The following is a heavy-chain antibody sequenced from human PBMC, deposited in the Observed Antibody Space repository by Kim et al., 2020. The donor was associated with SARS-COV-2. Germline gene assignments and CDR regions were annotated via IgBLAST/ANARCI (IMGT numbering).Heavy chain of an antibody. Sequence: SETLSLTCAVYGGSFSGYYWSWIRQPPGKGLEWIGEINHSGSTNYNPSLKSRVTISVDTSKNQFSLKLSSVTAADTAVYYCARVSRTGYSYGGGFDYWGQGTLVTVSS. CDR3: ARVSRTGYSYGGGFDY. J-gene: IGHJ4*02. V-gene: IGHV4-34*01. CDR2: INHSGST. D-gene: IGHD5-18*01. CDR1: GGSFSGYY.